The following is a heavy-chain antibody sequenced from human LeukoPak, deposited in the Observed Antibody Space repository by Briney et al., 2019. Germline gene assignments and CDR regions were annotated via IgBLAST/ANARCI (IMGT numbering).Heavy chain of an antibody. V-gene: IGHV4-34*01. Sequence: PSETLFLTCAVYGGSFGGYYWNWIRQPPGNGLEWIGEINQSGNTNYNPSLKSRVTISVDTSKSQFSLKLTSVTAADTAVYFCARNSAYSSSSGTNLWGQGTLVTVSS. CDR1: GGSFGGYY. CDR3: ARNSAYSSSSGTNL. J-gene: IGHJ4*02. D-gene: IGHD6-6*01. CDR2: INQSGNT.